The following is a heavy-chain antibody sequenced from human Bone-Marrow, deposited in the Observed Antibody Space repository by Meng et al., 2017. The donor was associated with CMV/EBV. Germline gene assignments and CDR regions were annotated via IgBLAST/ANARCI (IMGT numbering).Heavy chain of an antibody. CDR1: GFTFSSYG. J-gene: IGHJ6*02. V-gene: IGHV3-30*02. Sequence: GESLKISCAASGFTFSSYGMHWVRQAPGKGLEWVAFIRYDGSNKYYADSVKGRFTISRDNSKNTLYLQMNSLRAEDTAVYYCAKDLNYYDSSGPYYYYYYGMDVWAQGTTVTVSS. CDR2: IRYDGSNK. D-gene: IGHD3-22*01. CDR3: AKDLNYYDSSGPYYYYYYGMDV.